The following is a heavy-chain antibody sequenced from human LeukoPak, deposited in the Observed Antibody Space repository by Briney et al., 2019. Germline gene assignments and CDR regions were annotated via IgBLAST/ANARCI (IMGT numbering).Heavy chain of an antibody. CDR1: GGSISNYF. V-gene: IGHV4-59*08. CDR2: IYYSGNT. J-gene: IGHJ4*02. D-gene: IGHD3-9*01. CDR3: ARHRAGYHVDW. Sequence: SETLSLTCTVSGGSISNYFWSWIRQAPGKGLEYIGFIYYSGNTNYNPSFKSRVTISVDTSKNQFSLKLNSVTAADTAVYYCARHRAGYHVDWWGQGTLVTVSS.